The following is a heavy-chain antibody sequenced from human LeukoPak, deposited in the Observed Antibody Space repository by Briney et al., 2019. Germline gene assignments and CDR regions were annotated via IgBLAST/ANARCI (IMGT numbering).Heavy chain of an antibody. Sequence: GGSLRLSCAASGFTFSSYEMNWVRQAPGKGLEWVSYISSSGRTKYYADSVKGRFTISRDNAKNSLYLQMNSLRAEDTAVYYCAGASQGLSSYFDLWGRGTLVTVSS. CDR1: GFTFSSYE. CDR3: AGASQGLSSYFDL. D-gene: IGHD2-2*01. V-gene: IGHV3-48*03. J-gene: IGHJ2*01. CDR2: ISSSGRTK.